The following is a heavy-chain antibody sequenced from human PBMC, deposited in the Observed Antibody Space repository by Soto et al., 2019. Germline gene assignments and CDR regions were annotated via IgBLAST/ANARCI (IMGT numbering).Heavy chain of an antibody. Sequence: GGSLRLSCVASGFTFSNYPMSWVRQAPGKGLDWVSGISGSGDRTYYADSAKGRFTISKDISKNSLSLQLDNLGVEDTAVYFCVKDDGGYPSTAPHWGQGTLVTVSS. D-gene: IGHD3-22*01. CDR1: GFTFSNYP. J-gene: IGHJ1*01. CDR3: VKDDGGYPSTAPH. V-gene: IGHV3-23*01. CDR2: ISGSGDRT.